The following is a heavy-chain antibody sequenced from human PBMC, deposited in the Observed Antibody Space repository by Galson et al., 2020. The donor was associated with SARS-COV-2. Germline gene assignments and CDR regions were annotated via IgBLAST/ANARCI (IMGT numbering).Heavy chain of an antibody. CDR2: IRSKANSYAT. CDR3: TRVPPYRSSFWDAFDI. D-gene: IGHD6-6*01. J-gene: IGHJ3*02. V-gene: IGHV3-73*01. CDR1: GFTFSDSS. Sequence: GGSLRLSCAASGFTFSDSSMHWVRQASGKGLEWVGRIRSKANSYATAYDASLKGRFTISRDDSKNTAYLQMNSLKTEDTDVYYCTRVPPYRSSFWDAFDIWGKGTMVTVSS.